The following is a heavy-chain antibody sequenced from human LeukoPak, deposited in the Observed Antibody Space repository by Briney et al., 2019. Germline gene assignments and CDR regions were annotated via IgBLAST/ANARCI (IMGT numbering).Heavy chain of an antibody. Sequence: GGSLRLSCEASGFSFPYGMSWVRQAPGKGLEWASGITNSGENTYYADSVKGRFTISRDNSKNTLYLQMNSLRAEDTAVYYCAKDDGWVQYANWGQGTLVTVSS. D-gene: IGHD5-24*01. CDR3: AKDDGWVQYAN. CDR1: GFSFPYG. CDR2: ITNSGENT. V-gene: IGHV3-23*01. J-gene: IGHJ4*02.